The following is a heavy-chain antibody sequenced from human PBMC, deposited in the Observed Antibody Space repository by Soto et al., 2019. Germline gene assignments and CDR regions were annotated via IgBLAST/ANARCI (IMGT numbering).Heavy chain of an antibody. CDR1: GFTFSSDA. Sequence: EVQLVESGGGLAQPGGSLRLSCAASGFTFSSDAMDWVRQAPGKGLEYVSGISSNGIGTYYASSVKGRFTISRDNSRDTVYLQMDSRRPEDMAVESCARRARAAYYYMAVWGKGTTVTVS. CDR2: ISSNGIGT. J-gene: IGHJ6*03. D-gene: IGHD6-6*01. CDR3: ARRARAAYYYMAV. V-gene: IGHV3-64*01.